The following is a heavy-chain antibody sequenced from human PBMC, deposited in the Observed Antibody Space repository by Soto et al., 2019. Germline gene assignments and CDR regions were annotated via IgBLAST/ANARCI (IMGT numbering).Heavy chain of an antibody. J-gene: IGHJ4*02. CDR3: ARESEDPTSNFDY. V-gene: IGHV3-21*06. Sequence: PXGSLLLGCSASGFTFPMYSMNWVRQAPGKGLEWVSSISSTTNYIYYGDSMKGRFTISRDNAKNSLYLEMNSLRAEDTAVYYCARESEDPTSNFDYWGQGTLVTVYS. CDR2: ISSTTNYI. CDR1: GFTFPMYS.